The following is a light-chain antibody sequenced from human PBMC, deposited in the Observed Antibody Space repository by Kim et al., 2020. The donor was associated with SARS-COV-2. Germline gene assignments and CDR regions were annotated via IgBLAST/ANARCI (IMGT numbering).Light chain of an antibody. V-gene: IGLV7-46*01. CDR3: LVSYANVGV. Sequence: PGGTVTLPCGSSTGAVTSGHYPYWLQKKPGQAPMTLIYDTTKKHSLTPARFSGSILGDKAALTLSGALPEDEADYYCLVSYANVGVFGGGTKLTVL. CDR2: DTT. J-gene: IGLJ3*02. CDR1: TGAVTSGHY.